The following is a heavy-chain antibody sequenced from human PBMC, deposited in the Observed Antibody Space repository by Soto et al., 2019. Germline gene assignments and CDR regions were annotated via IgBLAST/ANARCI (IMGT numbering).Heavy chain of an antibody. CDR1: GFTFSDDY. D-gene: IGHD2-15*01. CDR3: ARDPTAVVVVAAPDY. J-gene: IGHJ4*02. CDR2: ISSSGSTI. V-gene: IGHV3-11*01. Sequence: GGSLRLSCAASGFTFSDDYMSWIRQAPGKGLEWVSYISSSGSTIYYADSVKGRFTISRDNAKNSLYLQMNSLRAEDTAVYYCARDPTAVVVVAAPDYWGQGTLVTVSS.